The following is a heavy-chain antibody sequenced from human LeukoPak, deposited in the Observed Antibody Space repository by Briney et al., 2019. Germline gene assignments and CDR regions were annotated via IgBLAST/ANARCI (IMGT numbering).Heavy chain of an antibody. V-gene: IGHV3-23*01. CDR3: AKVSWANYFDY. CDR2: ISGSGGNT. D-gene: IGHD6-13*01. J-gene: IGHJ4*02. CDR1: GFAFSSYA. Sequence: GGSLRLSCAASGFAFSSYAMSWVRQAPGKGLEWVSTISGSGGNTYHADSVWGRFTISRDNSKNTLYLQMNSLRAEDTAIYYCAKVSWANYFDYWGQGTLVTVSS.